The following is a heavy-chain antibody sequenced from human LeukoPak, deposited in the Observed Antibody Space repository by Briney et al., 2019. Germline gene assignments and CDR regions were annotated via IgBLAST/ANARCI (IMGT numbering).Heavy chain of an antibody. J-gene: IGHJ6*02. Sequence: PGGSLRLSCAASGFTFSSYAMHWVRQAPGKGLEYVSAISSNGGSTYYANSVKGRFTISRDNSKNTLYLQMGSLRAEDMAVYYCARDLPMVTSFYYYGMDVWGQGTTVTVSS. CDR3: ARDLPMVTSFYYYGMDV. D-gene: IGHD5-18*01. V-gene: IGHV3-64*01. CDR2: ISSNGGST. CDR1: GFTFSSYA.